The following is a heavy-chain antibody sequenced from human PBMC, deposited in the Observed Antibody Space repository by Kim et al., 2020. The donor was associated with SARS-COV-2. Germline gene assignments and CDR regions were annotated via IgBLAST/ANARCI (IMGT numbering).Heavy chain of an antibody. V-gene: IGHV3-30-3*01. CDR1: GFTFSSYA. J-gene: IGHJ6*01. Sequence: GGSLRLSCAASGFTFSSYAMHWVRQAPGKGLEWVAVISYDGSNKYYADSVKGRFTISRDNSKNTLYLQMNSLRAEDTAVYYCARETLVAVAGTSNYYYYG. CDR3: ARETLVAVAGTSNYYYYG. D-gene: IGHD6-19*01. CDR2: ISYDGSNK.